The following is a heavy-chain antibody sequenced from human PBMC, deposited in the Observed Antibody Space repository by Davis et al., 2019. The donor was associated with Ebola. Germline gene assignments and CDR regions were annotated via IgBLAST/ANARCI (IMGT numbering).Heavy chain of an antibody. D-gene: IGHD6-13*01. CDR3: ARTPMYSSSWYCWFEP. Sequence: MPSETLSLTCAVYGGSFSGYYWSWIRQPPGKGLEWIGEINHSGSTNYNPSLKSRVTISVDTSKNQFSLKLSSVTAADTAVYYCARTPMYSSSWYCWFEPRGQGNLVTVSS. CDR1: GGSFSGYY. J-gene: IGHJ5*02. CDR2: INHSGST. V-gene: IGHV4-34*01.